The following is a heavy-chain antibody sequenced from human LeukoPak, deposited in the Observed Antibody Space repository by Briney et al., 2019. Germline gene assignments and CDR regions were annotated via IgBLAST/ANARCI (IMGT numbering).Heavy chain of an antibody. D-gene: IGHD1-26*01. CDR2: IIPIFGTA. CDR3: ARGMGGHYYYYYMDV. Sequence: SVKVSCKASGGTFSSYAISSVRQAPGQGLKWMGGIIPIFGTANYAQKFQGRVTITTDEYTSTDYMELSSLRSEDTAVYYWARGMGGHYYYYYMDVWGKGTTVTVSS. V-gene: IGHV1-69*05. CDR1: GGTFSSYA. J-gene: IGHJ6*03.